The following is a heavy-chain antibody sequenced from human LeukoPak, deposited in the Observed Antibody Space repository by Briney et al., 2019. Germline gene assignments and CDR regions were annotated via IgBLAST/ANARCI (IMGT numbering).Heavy chain of an antibody. Sequence: ASVKVSCKASGYTFTDFGISWVRQAPGQGLEWMGWSSAYNGDTKYAQKFQGRVTMTTDTSTSTAYMEMRSLRSDDTAVYYCARFSGSYASFYYFDYWGQGTLVTVSS. D-gene: IGHD1-26*01. J-gene: IGHJ4*02. CDR2: SSAYNGDT. V-gene: IGHV1-18*01. CDR1: GYTFTDFG. CDR3: ARFSGSYASFYYFDY.